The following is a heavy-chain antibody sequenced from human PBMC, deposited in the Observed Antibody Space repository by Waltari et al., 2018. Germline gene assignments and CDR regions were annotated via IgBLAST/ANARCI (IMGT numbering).Heavy chain of an antibody. CDR1: GGSISSSY. J-gene: IGHJ6*02. CDR2: MYYRGST. Sequence: QVQLQESGPGLVNPSETLSLTCTVSGGSISSSYWSWIRQPPGQGLEWIGYMYYRGSTNYNPSFKSRVTISVDTSKNHFSQKLSSVTAADTAVYYCARGGWGYNWNDDYYYGMDVWGQGTTVTVSS. CDR3: ARGGWGYNWNDDYYYGMDV. V-gene: IGHV4-59*01. D-gene: IGHD1-1*01.